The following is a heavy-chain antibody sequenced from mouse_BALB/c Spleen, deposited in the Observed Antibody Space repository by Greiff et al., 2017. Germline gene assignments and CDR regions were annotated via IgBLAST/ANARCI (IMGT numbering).Heavy chain of an antibody. Sequence: EVKLVESGGGLVKPGGSLKLSCAASGFTFSSYAMSWVRQTPEKRLEWVASISSGGSTYYPDSVKGRFTISRDNARNILYLQMSSLRSEDTAMYYCAIPNYYGSSYGYAMDYWGQGTSVTVSS. CDR3: AIPNYYGSSYGYAMDY. D-gene: IGHD1-1*01. CDR1: GFTFSSYA. CDR2: ISSGGST. J-gene: IGHJ4*01. V-gene: IGHV5-6-5*01.